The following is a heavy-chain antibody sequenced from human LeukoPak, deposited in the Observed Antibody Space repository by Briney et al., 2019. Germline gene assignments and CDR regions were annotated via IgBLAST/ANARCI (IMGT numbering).Heavy chain of an antibody. CDR3: ASDTVDTAVGIDY. D-gene: IGHD5-18*01. V-gene: IGHV3-53*01. CDR2: IYSGGST. J-gene: IGHJ4*02. CDR1: GFTVSSNY. Sequence: GSLRLSCAASGFTVSSNYMSWVRQAPGKGLEWVSIIYSGGSTYYADSVKGRFTISRDNAKNTLYLQMNSLRAEDTAVYYCASDTVDTAVGIDYWGQGTLVTVSS.